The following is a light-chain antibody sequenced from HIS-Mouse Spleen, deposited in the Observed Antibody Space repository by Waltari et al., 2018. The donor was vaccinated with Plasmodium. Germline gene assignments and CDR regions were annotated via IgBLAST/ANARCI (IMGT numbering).Light chain of an antibody. CDR3: QVWDSSTVV. CDR2: RDS. V-gene: IGLV3-9*01. Sequence: SYELTQPLSVSVALGQTARIPCGGNHIGSKNVHGYQQKPGQAPVLVIYRDSNRPSGIPERFSGSNSGNTATLTISRAQAGDEADYYCQVWDSSTVVFGGGTKLTVL. CDR1: HIGSKN. J-gene: IGLJ2*01.